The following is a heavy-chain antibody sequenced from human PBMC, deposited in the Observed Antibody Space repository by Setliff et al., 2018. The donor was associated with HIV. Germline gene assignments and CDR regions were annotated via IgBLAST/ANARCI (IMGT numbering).Heavy chain of an antibody. Sequence: SETLSLTCTVSGGSISSSFYYWCWIRQPPGKGLEWIGSIYYSERTYYNSGSTYYNPSLKSRVTISGDTSKNQFSLKLSSVPAADTAVYYCARLRVVGGHAGGSQQFVDYWGQGTLVTVPQ. D-gene: IGHD2-21*01. V-gene: IGHV4-39*01. CDR3: ARLRVVGGHAGGSQQFVDY. CDR2: IYYSERTYYNSGST. J-gene: IGHJ4*02. CDR1: GGSISSSFYY.